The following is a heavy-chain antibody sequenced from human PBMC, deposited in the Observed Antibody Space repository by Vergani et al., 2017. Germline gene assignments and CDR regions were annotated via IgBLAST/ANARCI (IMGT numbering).Heavy chain of an antibody. J-gene: IGHJ4*02. CDR3: ARDGGYSGYDSYFDY. Sequence: EVQLVESGGGLVKPGGSLRLSCAASGFTFSSYSMNWVRQAPGKGLEWVSSISSSSSYLYYADSVKGRFTIARDNAKNSLYLQMNSLRAEDTAVYYCARDGGYSGYDSYFDYWGQGTLVTVSS. CDR2: ISSSSSYL. V-gene: IGHV3-21*01. D-gene: IGHD5-12*01. CDR1: GFTFSSYS.